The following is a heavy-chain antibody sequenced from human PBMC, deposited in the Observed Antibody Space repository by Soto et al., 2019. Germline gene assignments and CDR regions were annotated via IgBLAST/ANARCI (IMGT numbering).Heavy chain of an antibody. CDR3: ARLRAYVVGSYRYTSTVFDY. V-gene: IGHV4-39*01. J-gene: IGHJ4*02. CDR1: GGSISSSSYY. CDR2: LYYSGST. D-gene: IGHD3-16*02. Sequence: QLQLQESGPGLVKPSETLSLTCTVSGGSISSSSYYWGWIRQHPGKGLEWIGSLYYSGSTYYNPSLKSRVTISVDTSKNQFSLKLSAVTAADTAVYYCARLRAYVVGSYRYTSTVFDYWGQGTLVTVSS.